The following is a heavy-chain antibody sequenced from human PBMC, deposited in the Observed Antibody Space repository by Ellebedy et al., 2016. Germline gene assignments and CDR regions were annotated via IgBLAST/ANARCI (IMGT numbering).Heavy chain of an antibody. CDR3: ARGFGTDY. J-gene: IGHJ4*02. CDR1: GFTFSSNW. D-gene: IGHD3-3*01. V-gene: IGHV3-7*01. Sequence: GESLKISCAASGFTFSSNWMGWVRQAPGKGLEWVANIKPDGSEKYYVDSVKGRFTISRDNAKNSLYLQMDSLRAEDTAVYFCARGFGTDYWGQGTLVTVSS. CDR2: IKPDGSEK.